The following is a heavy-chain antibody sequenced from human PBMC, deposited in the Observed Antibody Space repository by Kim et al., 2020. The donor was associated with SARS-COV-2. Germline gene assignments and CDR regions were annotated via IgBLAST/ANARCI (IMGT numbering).Heavy chain of an antibody. J-gene: IGHJ6*02. CDR3: AGQQLGRYYYGMDV. CDR2: IYTSGST. V-gene: IGHV4-4*07. Sequence: SETLSLTCTVSGGSISSYYWSWIRQPAGKGLEWIGRIYTSGSTNYNPSLKSRVTMSVDTSKNQFSLKLSSVPAADTAVYYCAGQQLGRYYYGMDVWGQGTTVTVSS. CDR1: GGSISSYY. D-gene: IGHD6-13*01.